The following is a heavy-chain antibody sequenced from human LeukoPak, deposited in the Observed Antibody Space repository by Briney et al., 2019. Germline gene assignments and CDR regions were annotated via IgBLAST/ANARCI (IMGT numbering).Heavy chain of an antibody. D-gene: IGHD3-9*01. CDR3: ARAYYDRSPMFDWLLPDYYYYYMDV. CDR2: ISAYNGNT. V-gene: IGHV1-18*01. CDR1: GYTFTSYG. Sequence: ASVKVSCKASGYTFTSYGISWVRQAPGQGLEWMGWISAYNGNTNYAQKLQGRVTMTTDTSTSTAYMELRSLRSDDTAVYYCARAYYDRSPMFDWLLPDYYYYYMDVWGKGTTVTISS. J-gene: IGHJ6*03.